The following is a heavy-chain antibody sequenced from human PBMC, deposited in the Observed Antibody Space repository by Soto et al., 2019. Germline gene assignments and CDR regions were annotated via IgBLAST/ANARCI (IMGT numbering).Heavy chain of an antibody. J-gene: IGHJ5*02. CDR3: ARDLRMFGVDTNNWFDP. D-gene: IGHD3-3*01. CDR1: GFTSSSDA. CDR2: ISYDGSIT. Sequence: GGSLRLSSAASGFTSSSDARHWFREAAVEVLEWVAVISYDGSITYYADSVKGRFTISRDNSKNTLYLQMNSLRAEDTAVYYCARDLRMFGVDTNNWFDPWGQGTLVTVSS. V-gene: IGHV3-30-3*01.